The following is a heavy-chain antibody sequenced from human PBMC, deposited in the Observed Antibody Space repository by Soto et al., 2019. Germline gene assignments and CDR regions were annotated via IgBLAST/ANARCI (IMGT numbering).Heavy chain of an antibody. CDR1: GGSISSGGYS. CDR2: TYQSGSA. Sequence: SETLSLTCTVSGGSISSGGYSWTWIRQSPGKGLEWIGYTYQSGSAYYNPSLKSRVTISVDRSKNQFSLNLTSVTAADTAVYYCARDYYDMDVWGQGTTVTVSS. CDR3: ARDYYDMDV. V-gene: IGHV4-30-2*06. J-gene: IGHJ6*02.